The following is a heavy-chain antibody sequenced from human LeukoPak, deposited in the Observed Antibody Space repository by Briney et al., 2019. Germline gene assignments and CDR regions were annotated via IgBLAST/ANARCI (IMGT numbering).Heavy chain of an antibody. Sequence: SVKVSCKASGGTFSSYAISWVRQAPGQGLEWMGGIIPIFGTANYAQKFQGRVTITADESTSTAYMELSSLRAEDTAVYYCAKLHPGSDAFDIWGQGTMVTVSS. CDR2: IIPIFGTA. V-gene: IGHV1-69*01. D-gene: IGHD1-26*01. J-gene: IGHJ3*02. CDR1: GGTFSSYA. CDR3: AKLHPGSDAFDI.